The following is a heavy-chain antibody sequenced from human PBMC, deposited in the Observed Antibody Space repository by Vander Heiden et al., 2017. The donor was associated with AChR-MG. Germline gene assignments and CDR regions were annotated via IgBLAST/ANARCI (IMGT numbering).Heavy chain of an antibody. Sequence: VQLLESGGVLVLPGGSLRLLCPASGFTFSRYDMSWVRQPPGKGLEWVSAIRGRGANKFYADSVKGRFTISRDNSKNTLYLQMNSLRAEDTAVYYCAKEGLNRGWDEYFRHWGQGTLVTVSS. CDR2: IRGRGANK. D-gene: IGHD6-19*01. V-gene: IGHV3-23*01. CDR1: GFTFSRYD. J-gene: IGHJ1*01. CDR3: AKEGLNRGWDEYFRH.